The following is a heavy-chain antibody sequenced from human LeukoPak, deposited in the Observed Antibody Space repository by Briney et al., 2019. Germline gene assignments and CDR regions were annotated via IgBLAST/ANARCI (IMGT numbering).Heavy chain of an antibody. CDR1: GGSISSSSYY. V-gene: IGHV4-39*01. J-gene: IGHJ3*02. D-gene: IGHD2-21*01. CDR2: IYYSGST. Sequence: SETLSLTCTVSGGSISSSSYYWGWIRQPPGKGLEWIGSIYYSGSTYYNPSLKSRVTISVDTSKNQFSLKLSSVTAADTAVYYCARPYSDAFDIWGQETMVTVSS. CDR3: ARPYSDAFDI.